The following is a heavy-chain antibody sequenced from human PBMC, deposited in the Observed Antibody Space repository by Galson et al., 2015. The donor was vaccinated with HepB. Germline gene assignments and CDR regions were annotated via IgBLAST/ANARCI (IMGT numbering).Heavy chain of an antibody. D-gene: IGHD3-10*01. CDR3: ARTILNTNPWYRGDWYFDL. J-gene: IGHJ2*01. CDR2: ISGDGSNR. V-gene: IGHV3-30*04. CDR1: GFTLSNYA. Sequence: SLRLSCAASGFTLSNYAMHWVRQAPGKGLEWVIYISGDGSNRYYADSVKGRFTISRDNSKNTLYLQMNSLRAEDSAVYYCARTILNTNPWYRGDWYFDLWGRGTLVTVSS.